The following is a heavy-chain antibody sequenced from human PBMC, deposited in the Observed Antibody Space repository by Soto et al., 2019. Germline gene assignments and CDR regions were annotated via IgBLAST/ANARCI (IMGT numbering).Heavy chain of an antibody. Sequence: SETLSLTCTVSGGSISSSSYYWGWIRQPPGKGLEWIGSIYYSGSTYYNPSLKSRVTISVDTSKNQFSLKLSSVTAADTAVYYCARRITIFGVVPNNWFDPWGQGTLVT. V-gene: IGHV4-39*01. CDR3: ARRITIFGVVPNNWFDP. CDR1: GGSISSSSYY. D-gene: IGHD3-3*01. J-gene: IGHJ5*02. CDR2: IYYSGST.